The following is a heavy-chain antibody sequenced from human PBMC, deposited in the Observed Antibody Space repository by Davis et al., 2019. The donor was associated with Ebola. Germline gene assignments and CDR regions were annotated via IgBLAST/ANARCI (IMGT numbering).Heavy chain of an antibody. Sequence: GGSLRLSCKGSGYSFTSYWTSWVRQMPGKGLEWMGRIDPSDYYTNYSPSFQGHVTISADKSISTAYLQWSSLKASDTAMYYCASLRRTITGMDDAFDIWGQGTMVTVSS. CDR1: GYSFTSYW. V-gene: IGHV5-10-1*01. CDR2: IDPSDYYT. J-gene: IGHJ3*02. CDR3: ASLRRTITGMDDAFDI. D-gene: IGHD2-8*02.